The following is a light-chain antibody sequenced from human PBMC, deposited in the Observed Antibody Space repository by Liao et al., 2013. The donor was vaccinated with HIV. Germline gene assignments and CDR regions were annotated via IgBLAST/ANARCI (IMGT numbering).Light chain of an antibody. CDR3: QSTDNSGTYGDVV. Sequence: SYELTQPPSVSVAPGKTARITCGGNKIGSTSVHWYQQKPGQAPVLVIYYDSDRPSGIPERFSGSSSGTTVTLTISGVQAEDEADYFCQSTDNSGTYGDVVFGGGTKLTVL. CDR2: YDS. CDR1: KIGSTS. J-gene: IGLJ2*01. V-gene: IGLV3-21*01.